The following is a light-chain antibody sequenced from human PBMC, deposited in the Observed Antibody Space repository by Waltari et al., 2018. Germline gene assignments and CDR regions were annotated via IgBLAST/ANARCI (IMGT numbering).Light chain of an antibody. V-gene: IGLV2-8*01. CDR3: SSFAGSYNLNVM. CDR2: EVT. J-gene: IGLJ3*02. CDR1: SNDVGGYHF. Sequence: QSALTQPPSASGSPGQSVTISCTGTSNDVGGYHFVSWYQHHPGKAPKLFSYEVTKRPSGVPDRFSGSKSGNTASLTVSGLKAEDEADYYCSSFAGSYNLNVMFGGGTKLTVL.